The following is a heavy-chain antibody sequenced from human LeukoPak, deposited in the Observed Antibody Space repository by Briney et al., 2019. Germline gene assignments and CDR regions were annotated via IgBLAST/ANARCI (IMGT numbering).Heavy chain of an antibody. Sequence: GGSLRLSCAASGFTLSSYDMSWVRQAPGKGLAWVSDISGRGGRTYYADSVKGRFTISRDDPKNTLYLQMNSLRAEDTAVYYCANKDYNNPEAWGQGTLVTASS. CDR1: GFTLSSYD. V-gene: IGHV3-23*01. D-gene: IGHD4-11*01. J-gene: IGHJ5*02. CDR3: ANKDYNNPEA. CDR2: ISGRGGRT.